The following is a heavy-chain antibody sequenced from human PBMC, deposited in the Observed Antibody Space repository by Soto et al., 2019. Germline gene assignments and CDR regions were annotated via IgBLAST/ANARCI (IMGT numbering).Heavy chain of an antibody. V-gene: IGHV3-23*01. CDR1: GFRFESHA. J-gene: IGHJ3*01. Sequence: DVQLLESGGGLVQPGGSLRLSCLVSGFRFESHAMNWVRQAPGRGLEWVSRITASGGLTDYADSVKGRFTVSRDNSKNPLYLQITSLRVDDTAIYYCARDSGTYRFDAFDVWGQGTMVTVSS. D-gene: IGHD1-26*01. CDR3: ARDSGTYRFDAFDV. CDR2: ITASGGLT.